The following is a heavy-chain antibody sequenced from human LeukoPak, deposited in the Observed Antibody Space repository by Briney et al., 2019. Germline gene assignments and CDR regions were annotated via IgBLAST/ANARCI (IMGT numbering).Heavy chain of an antibody. J-gene: IGHJ4*02. V-gene: IGHV5-51*01. CDR2: IYPGDSRT. D-gene: IGHD1-26*01. CDR3: ARLGPYSGSYYAPVY. CDR1: GYIFSTYW. Sequence: GESLKISCQGSGYIFSTYWIGWVRQMPGKGLEWMAVIYPGDSRTRYNPSFQGQVTISADKSISTAYLQWSSLKASDTAMYYCARLGPYSGSYYAPVYWGQGTLVTVSS.